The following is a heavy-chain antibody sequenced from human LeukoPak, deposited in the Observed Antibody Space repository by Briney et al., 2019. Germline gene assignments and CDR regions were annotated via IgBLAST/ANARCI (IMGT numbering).Heavy chain of an antibody. CDR3: AKEGLQYFDFDF. V-gene: IGHV3-23*01. Sequence: GGSLRLSCAGSGFIFSRYAVSWVRQAPGKGLEWVSAFSGGGDTYYADSVKGRFTISRDTSKNTLYLQMNSLRAEDTAIYFCAKEGLQYFDFDFWGQGTLVTVSS. CDR1: GFIFSRYA. CDR2: FSGGGDT. D-gene: IGHD3-9*01. J-gene: IGHJ4*02.